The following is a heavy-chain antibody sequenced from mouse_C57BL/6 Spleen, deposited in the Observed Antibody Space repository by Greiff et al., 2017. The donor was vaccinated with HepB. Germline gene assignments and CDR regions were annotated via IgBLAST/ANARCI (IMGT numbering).Heavy chain of an antibody. Sequence: DVQLVESGGDLVKPGGSLKLSCAASGFTFSSYGMSWVRQTPDKRLEWVATISSGGSYTYYPDSVKGRFTISRDNAKNTLYLQMSSLKSEDTAMYYCARHGDYDGTWFAYWGQGTLVTVSA. CDR3: ARHGDYDGTWFAY. CDR2: ISSGGSYT. V-gene: IGHV5-6*01. CDR1: GFTFSSYG. D-gene: IGHD2-4*01. J-gene: IGHJ3*01.